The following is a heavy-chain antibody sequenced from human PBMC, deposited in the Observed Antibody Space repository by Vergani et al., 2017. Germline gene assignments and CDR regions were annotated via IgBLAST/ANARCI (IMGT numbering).Heavy chain of an antibody. CDR3: ARPVGPSDIADGYHV. D-gene: IGHD2-21*02. Sequence: QLQLQESGPGLLKPSETLFLSCRVSGYSISRSHYYWGFIRQPPGKGLEWIGSNSSSGTPFYTPTLKSRLALSVDTYRNLVSLRLKSVTATDTGMYYCARPVGPSDIADGYHVWGQGTMVTVS. J-gene: IGHJ3*01. V-gene: IGHV4-39*02. CDR1: GYSISRSHYY. CDR2: NSSSGTP.